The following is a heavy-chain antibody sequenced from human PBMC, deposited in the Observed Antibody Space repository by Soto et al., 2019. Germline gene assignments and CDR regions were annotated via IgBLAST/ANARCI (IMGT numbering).Heavy chain of an antibody. Sequence: GASVKVSCKASGYTFTSYGISWVRQAPGQGLEWMGIINASGGNTSYAQKFQGRVTMTRDTSTSTVYMELSSLRSEDTAVYYCATTTVTTYWFDPWGQGTLVTVSS. CDR1: GYTFTSYG. J-gene: IGHJ5*02. CDR3: ATTTVTTYWFDP. D-gene: IGHD4-17*01. CDR2: INASGGNT. V-gene: IGHV1-46*01.